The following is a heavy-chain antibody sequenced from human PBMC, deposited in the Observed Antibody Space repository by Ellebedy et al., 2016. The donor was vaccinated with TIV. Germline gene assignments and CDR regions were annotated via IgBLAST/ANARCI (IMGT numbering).Heavy chain of an antibody. V-gene: IGHV4-34*01. CDR3: ARDDSSNSYYYYGMDV. D-gene: IGHD6-13*01. CDR1: GGSFSDYC. Sequence: SETLSLTXAVYGGSFSDYCWSWVRQPPGKGLEWIGEINHSGSSNYTPSLKSRVTISRDTSKNQFSLKLSSVTAADTAVYYCARDDSSNSYYYYGMDVWGQGTTVTVSS. J-gene: IGHJ6*02. CDR2: INHSGSS.